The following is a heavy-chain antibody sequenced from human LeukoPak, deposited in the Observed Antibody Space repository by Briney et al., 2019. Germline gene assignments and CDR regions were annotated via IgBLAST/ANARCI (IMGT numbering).Heavy chain of an antibody. J-gene: IGHJ4*02. V-gene: IGHV4-61*02. D-gene: IGHD3-22*01. CDR3: FDY. CDR2: IYTSGST. Sequence: SETLSLTCTVAGNSISSGDNYWSWIRQPAGKGLEWIGRIYTSGSTNYNPSLKSRVTISGDTSKNQFYYCARASYSYDINGWVPFDYWGQGTLVTVSS. CDR1: GNSISSGDNY.